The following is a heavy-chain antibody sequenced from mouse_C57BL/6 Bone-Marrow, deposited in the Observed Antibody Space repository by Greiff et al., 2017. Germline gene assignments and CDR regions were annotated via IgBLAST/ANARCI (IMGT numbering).Heavy chain of an antibody. CDR1: GYTFTDYE. V-gene: IGHV1-15*01. Sequence: QVQLQQSGAELVRPGASVTLSCKASGYTFTDYEMHWVKQTPVHGLEWIGAIDPETGGTAYNQKFKGKAILTADKSSSTAYMELLSLTSEDSAVYCCTRGVFDYWGQGTTLTVSS. CDR3: TRGVFDY. CDR2: IDPETGGT. J-gene: IGHJ2*01.